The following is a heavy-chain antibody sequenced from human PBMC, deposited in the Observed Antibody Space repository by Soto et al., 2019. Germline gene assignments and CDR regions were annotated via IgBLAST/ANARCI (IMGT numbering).Heavy chain of an antibody. D-gene: IGHD2-2*03. J-gene: IGHJ6*02. CDR1: AYTFTDYY. V-gene: IGHV1-2*02. CDR2: INPKSGGT. CDR3: ARGGFCDSTSCSAGYFYGMDV. Sequence: AASVKVSCKASAYTFTDYYMHWVRQAPGQGLEWMGWINPKSGGTNYAQKFQGRVTMTRDTSISTAYMELSGLRSDDTAVLYCARGGFCDSTSCSAGYFYGMDVWGQGTTVTVSS.